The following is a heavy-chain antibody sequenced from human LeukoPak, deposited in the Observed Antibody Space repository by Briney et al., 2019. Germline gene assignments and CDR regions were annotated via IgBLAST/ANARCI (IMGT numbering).Heavy chain of an antibody. CDR3: ARDSGYDSYGMDV. J-gene: IGHJ6*02. CDR2: INPNSGGT. V-gene: IGHV1-2*02. Sequence: ASVKVSCKASGYTFTGYYMHWVRQAPGQGLKWMGWINPNSGGTNYAQKCQGRVTMTRDTSISTVYMELSRLRSDDTAVYYCARDSGYDSYGMDVWGQGTTVTVSS. D-gene: IGHD5-12*01. CDR1: GYTFTGYY.